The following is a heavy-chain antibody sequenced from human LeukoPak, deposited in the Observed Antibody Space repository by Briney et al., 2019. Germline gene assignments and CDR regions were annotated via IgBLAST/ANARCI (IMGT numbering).Heavy chain of an antibody. J-gene: IGHJ6*03. Sequence: GGSLRLSCAASGFTFSTYWMHWVRQAPGKGLEWVSSISSSSSYIYYADSVKGRFTISRDNAKNSLYLQMNSLRAEDTAVYYCARAFIRHYYYYYMDVWGEGTTVTVSS. D-gene: IGHD2/OR15-2a*01. CDR3: ARAFIRHYYYYYMDV. CDR1: GFTFSTYW. CDR2: ISSSSSYI. V-gene: IGHV3-21*01.